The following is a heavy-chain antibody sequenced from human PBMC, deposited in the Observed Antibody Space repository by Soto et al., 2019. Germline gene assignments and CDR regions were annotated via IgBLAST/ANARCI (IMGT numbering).Heavy chain of an antibody. CDR1: GFTFSNYA. V-gene: IGHV3-30-3*01. CDR2: ISYDETNK. Sequence: QVQLVEAGGGVVQPGRSLRLSCAASGFTFSNYAMHWVRQAPGKGLEWLALISYDETNKQYADSVKGRCTISRDNSRNTLYLQMNSLRPDDTAVYFCARESGLRGVHDYVDFWGQGTLVTVSS. J-gene: IGHJ4*02. CDR3: ARESGLRGVHDYVDF.